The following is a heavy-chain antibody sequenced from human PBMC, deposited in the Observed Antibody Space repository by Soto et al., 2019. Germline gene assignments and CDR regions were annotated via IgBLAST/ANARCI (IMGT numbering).Heavy chain of an antibody. CDR1: GGSVRAPDW. J-gene: IGHJ5*01. V-gene: IGHV4-4*02. CDR2: VHISGHS. CDR3: ARVRKGCYANNCYFDT. Sequence: SETLSLTCTLSGGSVRAPDWWNWVRQSPDKGLEWIAEVHISGHSNYNPSLRSRVSVSIDSSKNQFYLNLNSVTAADTAIYYCARVRKGCYANNCYFDTWGQGTQVTVSS. D-gene: IGHD1-1*01.